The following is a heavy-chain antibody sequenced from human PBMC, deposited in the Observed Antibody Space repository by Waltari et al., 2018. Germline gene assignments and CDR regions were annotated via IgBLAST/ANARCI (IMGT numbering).Heavy chain of an antibody. CDR1: GFTFSSYG. V-gene: IGHV3-30*02. CDR3: AKGNRGITIFGVADHYYYGMDV. J-gene: IGHJ6*02. CDR2: IRYDGSNK. Sequence: QVQLVESGGGVVQPGGSLRLSCAASGFTFSSYGMHWVRQAPGKGLEWVAFIRYDGSNKYYADSVKGRFTISRDNSKNTLYLQMNSLRAEDTAVYYCAKGNRGITIFGVADHYYYGMDVWGQGP. D-gene: IGHD3-3*01.